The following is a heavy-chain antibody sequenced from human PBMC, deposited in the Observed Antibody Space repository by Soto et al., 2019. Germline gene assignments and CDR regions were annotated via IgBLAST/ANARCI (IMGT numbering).Heavy chain of an antibody. V-gene: IGHV4-59*02. CDR2: MHYTGST. D-gene: IGHD6-19*01. CDR3: ARGPVSSGSYYFDY. J-gene: IGHJ4*02. Sequence: SETLSLTCSFSGDSVTSHYLTWIRQSPEKGMEWIGYMHYTGSTNYNPSLKSRVTISVDTSKNQFSLQLSSVTAADTALYYRARGPVSSGSYYFDYWGQGTLVTVSS. CDR1: GDSVTSHY.